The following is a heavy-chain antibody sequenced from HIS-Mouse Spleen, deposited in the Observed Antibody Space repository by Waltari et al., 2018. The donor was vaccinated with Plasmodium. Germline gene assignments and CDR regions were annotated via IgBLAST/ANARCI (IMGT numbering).Heavy chain of an antibody. CDR1: GFTVSSNY. D-gene: IGHD5-18*01. J-gene: IGHJ4*02. Sequence: EVQLVESGGGLVQPGGSLRLSCAASGFTVSSNYMSWVRQAPGKGLEWVSVIYSGGSTYSADSVKGSFTISRDNSKNTLYLQMNSLRAEDTAVYYCARLGIPYVDTAMAVGYWGQGTLVTVSS. V-gene: IGHV3-66*01. CDR3: ARLGIPYVDTAMAVGY. CDR2: IYSGGST.